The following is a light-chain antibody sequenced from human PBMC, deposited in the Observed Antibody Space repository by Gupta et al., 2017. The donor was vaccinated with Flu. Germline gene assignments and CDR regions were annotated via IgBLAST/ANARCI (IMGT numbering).Light chain of an antibody. V-gene: IGKV1-5*03. J-gene: IGKJ1*01. Sequence: DIQMTQSPSTLSASVGDRVTITCRASQTINNWLAWYQQKPGQAPKLLINKVSRVEGGVPSRFSGSGYGKEFTLTSSRRQHDDFANYYCQQDHGPWTFGLGTKVEIK. CDR1: QTINNW. CDR2: KVS. CDR3: QQDHGPWT.